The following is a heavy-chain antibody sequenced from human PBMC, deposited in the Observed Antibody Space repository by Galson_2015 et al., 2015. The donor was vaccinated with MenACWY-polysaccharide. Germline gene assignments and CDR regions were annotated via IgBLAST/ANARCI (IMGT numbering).Heavy chain of an antibody. J-gene: IGHJ4*02. Sequence: SLRLSCAASGFTFSSYWMSWVRQAPGKGLEWVANIKQEGSEKYYVDSVKGRFTISRDNAKNSLYLQVNSLRAEDTAVYYCAREGGYCSPTSCYLDYWGQGTLVTVSS. CDR3: AREGGYCSPTSCYLDY. V-gene: IGHV3-7*01. CDR2: IKQEGSEK. CDR1: GFTFSSYW. D-gene: IGHD2-2*01.